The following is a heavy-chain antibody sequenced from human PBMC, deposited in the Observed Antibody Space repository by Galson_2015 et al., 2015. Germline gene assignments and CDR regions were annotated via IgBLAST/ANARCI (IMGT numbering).Heavy chain of an antibody. V-gene: IGHV1-18*04. CDR3: AITLPGSGSQNEFDI. CDR1: GYTFTSYG. CDR2: ISDYNGNT. D-gene: IGHD3-10*01. Sequence: SVKVSCKASGYTFTSYGISWVRQAPGQGLEWMGWISDYNGNTNYAQKLQGRVNMTRDTYIRKAYMELSRLRSDDTAVYYCAITLPGSGSQNEFDIWVQATMVTVSS. J-gene: IGHJ3*02.